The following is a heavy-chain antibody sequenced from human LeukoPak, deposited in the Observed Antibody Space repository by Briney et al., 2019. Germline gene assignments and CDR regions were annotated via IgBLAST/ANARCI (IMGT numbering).Heavy chain of an antibody. J-gene: IGHJ4*02. V-gene: IGHV3-9*01. CDR3: ATDLRYGNNFFFQH. Sequence: GGSLRLSCAASGFTFDDYAMHWVRQAPGKGLEWVSGISWNSGSIGYADSVKGRFTISRDNSKNTLYLQMNSLQTDDTAVYYCATDLRYGNNFFFQHWGQGILVTVSS. CDR1: GFTFDDYA. CDR2: ISWNSGSI. D-gene: IGHD3-16*02.